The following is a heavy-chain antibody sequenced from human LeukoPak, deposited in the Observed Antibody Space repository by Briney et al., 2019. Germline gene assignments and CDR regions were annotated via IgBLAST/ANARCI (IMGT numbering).Heavy chain of an antibody. V-gene: IGHV4-34*01. CDR3: ARVMDTVVVPAGGGFDY. Sequence: SQTLSLTCNVSGGSISNDGYYWSWIRQPPGKGLEWVGEINRGRRTNYNPSLKSRVTISVDTSKNQFSLKLSSVTAADTAVYYCARVMDTVVVPAGGGFDYWGQGTLVTVSS. J-gene: IGHJ4*02. D-gene: IGHD2-2*03. CDR2: INRGRRT. CDR1: GGSISNDGYY.